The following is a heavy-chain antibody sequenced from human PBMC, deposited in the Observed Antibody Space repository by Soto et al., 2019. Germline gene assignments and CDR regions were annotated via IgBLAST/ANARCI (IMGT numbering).Heavy chain of an antibody. Sequence: SETLSLTCTVSGGSISSGDYYWSWIRQPPGKGLEWIGYTYYSGSTYYNPSLKSRVTISVDTSKNQFSLKLSSVTAADTAVYYCARVDRNSDAFDIWGQGTMVTVSS. D-gene: IGHD1-7*01. V-gene: IGHV4-30-4*01. CDR3: ARVDRNSDAFDI. J-gene: IGHJ3*02. CDR2: TYYSGST. CDR1: GGSISSGDYY.